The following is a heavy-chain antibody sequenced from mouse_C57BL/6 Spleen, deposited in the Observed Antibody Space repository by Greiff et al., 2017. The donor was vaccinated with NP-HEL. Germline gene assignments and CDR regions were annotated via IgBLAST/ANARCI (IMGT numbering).Heavy chain of an antibody. J-gene: IGHJ2*01. CDR2: INPNNGGT. V-gene: IGHV1-18*01. CDR3: AMRSVWTPHLDC. Sequence: EVQLQQSGPELVKPGASVKIPCKASGYTFTDYNMDWVKQSHGKSLEWIGDINPNNGGTIYNQKFKGKATLTVDKSSSTAYMELRRLTSEDPAVYYWAMRSVWTPHLDCWGQGTARTVPP. CDR1: GYTFTDYN.